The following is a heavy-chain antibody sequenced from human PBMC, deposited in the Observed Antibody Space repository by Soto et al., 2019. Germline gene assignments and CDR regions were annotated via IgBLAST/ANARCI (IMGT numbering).Heavy chain of an antibody. CDR3: ARRCIVVVPVASGYGWGMDV. CDR2: ISYSGST. CDR1: GCSISSSNYY. V-gene: IGHV4-39*01. D-gene: IGHD2-2*01. J-gene: IGHJ6*02. Sequence: QLQLQESGPGLVKPSETLSLTCTVSGCSISSSNYYWGWIRQPPGKGLEWIGTISYSGSTYYNPSLKSRVIISVDTSKNQFSLKVTSVTAADTAVYYCARRCIVVVPVASGYGWGMDVWGQGTTVTVSS.